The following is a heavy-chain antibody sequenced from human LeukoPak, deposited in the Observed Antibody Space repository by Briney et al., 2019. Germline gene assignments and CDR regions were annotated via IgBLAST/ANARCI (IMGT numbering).Heavy chain of an antibody. V-gene: IGHV3-7*01. CDR1: GFTFSSYA. D-gene: IGHD1-1*01. CDR3: KSGGAAPGSFDY. J-gene: IGHJ4*02. Sequence: GGSLRLSCAASGFTFSSYAMSWMRQAPGKGLEWVANIKYDGNEEYYVDSVKGRFTISRDNAKNSLYLQLNSLRVEDTAVYYCKSGGAAPGSFDYWGQGTLVTVSP. CDR2: IKYDGNEE.